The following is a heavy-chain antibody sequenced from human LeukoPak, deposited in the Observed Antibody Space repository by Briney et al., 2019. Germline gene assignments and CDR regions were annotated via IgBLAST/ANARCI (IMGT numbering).Heavy chain of an antibody. V-gene: IGHV4-39*01. Sequence: PSETLSLTCTVSGGSISSSSYYWGWIRQPPGKGLEWIGSIYYSGSSYYNPSLKSRVTISVDTSKNQFSLKLSSVTAADTAVYYCARRWRTILTAPGHPNWFDPWGQGTLVTVSS. CDR3: ARRWRTILTAPGHPNWFDP. D-gene: IGHD3-9*01. CDR2: IYYSGSS. CDR1: GGSISSSSYY. J-gene: IGHJ5*02.